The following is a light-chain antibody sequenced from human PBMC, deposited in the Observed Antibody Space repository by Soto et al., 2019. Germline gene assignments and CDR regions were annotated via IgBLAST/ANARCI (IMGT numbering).Light chain of an antibody. J-gene: IGKJ4*01. CDR2: DAS. CDR3: QQSSNWPLT. CDR1: QSVSSY. Sequence: EIVLTQSPATLSLSPGERATLSCRASQSVSSYLAWYQQKPGQAPRLLIYDASNRATGIPARFSGSGSGTDFTLTISSLEPEDFEVYYCQQSSNWPLTLGGATNVDIK. V-gene: IGKV3-11*01.